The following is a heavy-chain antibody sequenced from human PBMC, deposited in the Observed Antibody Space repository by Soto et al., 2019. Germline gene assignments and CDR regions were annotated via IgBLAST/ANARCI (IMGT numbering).Heavy chain of an antibody. CDR3: VRAPGSATVTTSYVDY. Sequence: GGALRLSCAASVFTFRNYAMHWVRQAPGKGLEWVVVISYDGSKKYYADSLEGRFTISRDNSNNTLYLQMNSLTDEDTAVYYCVRAPGSATVTTSYVDYWGQGTLVTVSS. CDR2: ISYDGSKK. V-gene: IGHV3-30*03. J-gene: IGHJ4*02. D-gene: IGHD4-17*01. CDR1: VFTFRNYA.